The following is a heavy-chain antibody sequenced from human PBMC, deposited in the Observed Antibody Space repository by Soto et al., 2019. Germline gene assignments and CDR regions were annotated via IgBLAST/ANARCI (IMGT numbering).Heavy chain of an antibody. CDR3: ARGRGDGGYDIDY. CDR2: INPNSGGT. CDR1: GYTFTGYY. D-gene: IGHD6-19*01. Sequence: ASVKVSCKASGYTFTGYYMHWVRQAPGQGLEWMGWINPNSGGTNYAQKFQGWVTMTRDTSISTAYMELSRLRSDDTAVYYCARGRGDGGYDIDYWGQGTLVTVSS. V-gene: IGHV1-2*04. J-gene: IGHJ4*02.